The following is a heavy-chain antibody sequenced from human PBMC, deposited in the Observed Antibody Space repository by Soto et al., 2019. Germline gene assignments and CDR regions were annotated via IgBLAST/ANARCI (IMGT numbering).Heavy chain of an antibody. D-gene: IGHD6-13*01. CDR2: IIPKFGTA. V-gene: IGHV1-69*06. CDR3: ARAPLAATGPTPAHY. J-gene: IGHJ4*02. CDR1: GGTFSSYA. Sequence: QVQLVQSGAEVKKPGSSVKVSCKASGGTFSSYAISWVRQAPGQGLEWMGGIIPKFGTANYAQKFQGRLTITADKSTSTVYMELSSLRSEDTAVYYCARAPLAATGPTPAHYWGQGTLVTVSS.